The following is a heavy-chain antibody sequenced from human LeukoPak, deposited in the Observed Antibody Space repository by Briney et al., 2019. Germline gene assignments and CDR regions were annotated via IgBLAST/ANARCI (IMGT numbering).Heavy chain of an antibody. CDR1: GFTFSSYS. J-gene: IGHJ4*02. Sequence: GGSLRLSCAASGFTFSSYSMHWVRQAPGKGLEWVAVISYDGSNKYYADSVKGRFTISRDNSKNTLYLQMNSLRAEDTAVFYCARAPPPSDSSGYYLGYYFDYWGQGTLVTVSS. CDR2: ISYDGSNK. V-gene: IGHV3-30-3*01. D-gene: IGHD3-22*01. CDR3: ARAPPPSDSSGYYLGYYFDY.